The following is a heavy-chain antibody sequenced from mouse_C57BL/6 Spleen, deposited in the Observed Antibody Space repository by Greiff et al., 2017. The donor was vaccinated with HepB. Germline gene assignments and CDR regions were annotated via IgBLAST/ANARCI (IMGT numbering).Heavy chain of an antibody. J-gene: IGHJ1*03. CDR1: GFSFNTYA. CDR3: VRQRVYYSNYVGYFDV. CDR2: IRSKSNNYAT. V-gene: IGHV10-1*01. Sequence: EVKVIESGGGLVQPKGSLKLSCAASGFSFNTYAMNWVRQAPGKGLEWVARIRSKSNNYATYYADSVKDRFTISRDDSESMLYLQMNNLKTEDTAMYYCVRQRVYYSNYVGYFDVWGTGTTVTVSS. D-gene: IGHD2-5*01.